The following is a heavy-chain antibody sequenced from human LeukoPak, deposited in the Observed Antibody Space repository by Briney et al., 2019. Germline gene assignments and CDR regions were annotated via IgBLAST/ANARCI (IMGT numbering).Heavy chain of an antibody. CDR1: GGSISSYY. J-gene: IGHJ4*02. Sequence: SETLSLTCTVSGGSISSYYWSWIRQPAGKGLEWIGRIYTSGSTNYNPSLKSRVTMSVDTSKNQFSLKLSSVTAADTAVYYCARDRHSPSYYYDSSGPVDYWGQGTLVTVSS. V-gene: IGHV4-4*07. D-gene: IGHD3-22*01. CDR3: ARDRHSPSYYYDSSGPVDY. CDR2: IYTSGST.